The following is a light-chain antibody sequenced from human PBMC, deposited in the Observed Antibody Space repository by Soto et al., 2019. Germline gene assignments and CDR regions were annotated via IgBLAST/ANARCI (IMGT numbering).Light chain of an antibody. CDR3: HQDAGSPGFT. CDR2: GAS. CDR1: QSVNRNS. V-gene: IGKV3-20*01. J-gene: IGKJ3*01. Sequence: EIVLTQSPGTLSLSPGERAALSCRASQSVNRNSLAWYQQKPGQAPRRLIYGASSRATGIPDRFSGSGSGTDFTLTISGLEPEDFAVYYCHQDAGSPGFTFGPGTKVDFK.